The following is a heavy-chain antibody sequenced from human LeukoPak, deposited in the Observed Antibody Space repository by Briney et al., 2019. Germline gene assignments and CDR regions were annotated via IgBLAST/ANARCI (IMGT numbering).Heavy chain of an antibody. D-gene: IGHD4-11*01. Sequence: PSKTLSLTCTVSGDSVTSVGYYWVWIRQHPGKGLEWIGYIYYTGSTSYNPSLKSRLSISADTSKNQLSLKLSSVTAADTAVYYCAGPLNTVHDDFDVWGQGTMVTVSS. CDR1: GDSVTSVGYY. V-gene: IGHV4-31*03. J-gene: IGHJ3*01. CDR2: IYYTGST. CDR3: AGPLNTVHDDFDV.